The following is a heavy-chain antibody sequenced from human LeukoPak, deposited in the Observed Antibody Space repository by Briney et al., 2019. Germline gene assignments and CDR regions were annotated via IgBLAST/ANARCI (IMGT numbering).Heavy chain of an antibody. CDR3: ASFEKGQWLDY. J-gene: IGHJ4*02. CDR2: INHSGST. V-gene: IGHV4-34*01. D-gene: IGHD3-22*01. CDR1: GGSFSGYY. Sequence: SETLSLTCAVYGGSFSGYYWSWIRQPPGKGLEWIGEINHSGSTNYNPSLKSRVTISLDTSKNQFSLKLSSVTAADTAVYYCASFEKGQWLDYWGQGTLVTVSS.